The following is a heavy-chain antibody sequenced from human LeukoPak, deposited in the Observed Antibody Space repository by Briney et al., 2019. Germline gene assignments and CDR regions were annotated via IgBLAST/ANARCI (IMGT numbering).Heavy chain of an antibody. CDR2: ISYDGSNK. V-gene: IGHV3-30*04. CDR1: GFTFSSYA. CDR3: ARDGIVAAFDY. Sequence: PGRSLRLSCAASGFTFSSYAMHWVRQAPGKGLEWVAVISYDGSNKYYADSVKGRFTISRDNSKNTLYLQMNSLRAEDTAVYYYARDGIVAAFDYWGQGTLVTVSS. D-gene: IGHD5-12*01. J-gene: IGHJ4*02.